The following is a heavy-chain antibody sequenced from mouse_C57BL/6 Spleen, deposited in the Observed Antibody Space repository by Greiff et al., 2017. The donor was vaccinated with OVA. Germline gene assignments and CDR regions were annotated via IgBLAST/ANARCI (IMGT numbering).Heavy chain of an antibody. CDR3: ARLTGLHFDY. J-gene: IGHJ2*01. D-gene: IGHD4-1*01. CDR2: IHPTSGST. Sequence: VQLQQSGAELVKPGASVKLSCKASGYTFTSYWMHWVKQRPGQGLEWIGMIHPTSGSTNYNEKFKSKATLTVDKSSSTAYMQLSSLTSEDSAVYYCARLTGLHFDYWGQGTTLTVSS. V-gene: IGHV1-64*01. CDR1: GYTFTSYW.